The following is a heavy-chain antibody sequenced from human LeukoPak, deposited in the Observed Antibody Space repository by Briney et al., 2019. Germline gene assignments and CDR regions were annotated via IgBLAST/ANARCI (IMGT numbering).Heavy chain of an antibody. Sequence: GGTLRLSCAASGFMFSSYWMHWVRLGPGKGLVWVSCIDPDGTETTYADSVKGRLTISRDNAKNTVFLQMNNLTAEDTAVYYCTRAYDSGTYSTFDYWGQGALVTVTS. D-gene: IGHD3-10*01. CDR3: TRAYDSGTYSTFDY. CDR2: IDPDGTET. V-gene: IGHV3-74*01. CDR1: GFMFSSYW. J-gene: IGHJ4*02.